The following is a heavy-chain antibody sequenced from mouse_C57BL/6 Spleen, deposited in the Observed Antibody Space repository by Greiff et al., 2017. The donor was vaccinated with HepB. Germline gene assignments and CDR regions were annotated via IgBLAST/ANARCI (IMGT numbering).Heavy chain of an antibody. V-gene: IGHV1-55*01. J-gene: IGHJ2*01. D-gene: IGHD1-1*01. Sequence: QVQLQQSGAELVKPGASVKMSCKASGYTFTSYWITWVKQRPGQGLEWIGDIYPGSGSTNYNEKFKSKATLTVDTSSSTAYMQLSSLTSEDSAVYYCARDITTVVASFDYWGQGTTLTVSS. CDR2: IYPGSGST. CDR1: GYTFTSYW. CDR3: ARDITTVVASFDY.